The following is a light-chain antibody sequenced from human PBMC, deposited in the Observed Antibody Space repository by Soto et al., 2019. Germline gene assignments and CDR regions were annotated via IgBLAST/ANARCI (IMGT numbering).Light chain of an antibody. J-gene: IGKJ1*01. CDR2: GAS. Sequence: EIVMTQSPATLSVSPGERATLSCRASQSVSSKLAWYQQKPGQAPRVLIFGASTRAAGIPARFSGSGSGTEFTPTISSLQSEDFAVYYCQHYNDWPPTWTVGQGTRVEIK. CDR3: QHYNDWPPTWT. CDR1: QSVSSK. V-gene: IGKV3-15*01.